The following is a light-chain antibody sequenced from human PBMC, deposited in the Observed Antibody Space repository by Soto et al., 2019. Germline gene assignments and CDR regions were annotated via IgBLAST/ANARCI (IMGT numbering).Light chain of an antibody. CDR1: QTISSY. V-gene: IGKV1-39*01. Sequence: DIQMTQSPSSLSASVGDRVTITCRASQTISSYLNWYQQKPGTAPKLLIYAASSLQSGVPSRFSGSDSGTDFTLTISSLQPEDFATYYCQHSYNPPWTFGQGTKVEIK. J-gene: IGKJ1*01. CDR2: AAS. CDR3: QHSYNPPWT.